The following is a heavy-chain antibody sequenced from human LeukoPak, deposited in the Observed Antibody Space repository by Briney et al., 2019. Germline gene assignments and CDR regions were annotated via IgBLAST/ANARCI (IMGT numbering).Heavy chain of an antibody. CDR2: INHSGST. D-gene: IGHD2-2*01. CDR1: GGSFSGYY. CDR3: ARVGGVVPAARTPIDY. Sequence: SETLSLTCAVYGGSFSGYYRSWIRQPPGKGLEWIGEINHSGSTNYNPSLKSRVTISVDTSKNQFSLKLSSVTAADTAVYYCARVGGVVPAARTPIDYWGQGTLVTVSS. V-gene: IGHV4-34*01. J-gene: IGHJ4*02.